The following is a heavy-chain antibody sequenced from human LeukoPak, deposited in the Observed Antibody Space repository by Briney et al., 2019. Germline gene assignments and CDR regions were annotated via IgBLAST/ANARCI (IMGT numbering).Heavy chain of an antibody. CDR1: GGSISSGDYY. D-gene: IGHD3-10*01. CDR3: ARSITMVRGVISWFDP. V-gene: IGHV4-30-4*01. CDR2: IYYSGST. Sequence: PSETLSLTCTVSGGSISSGDYYWSWIRQPPGKGLEWIGYIYYSGSTYYNPSLNSRVTISVDTSKNQFSLKLSSVIATDTAVYYCARSITMVRGVISWFDPWGQGTLVTVSS. J-gene: IGHJ5*02.